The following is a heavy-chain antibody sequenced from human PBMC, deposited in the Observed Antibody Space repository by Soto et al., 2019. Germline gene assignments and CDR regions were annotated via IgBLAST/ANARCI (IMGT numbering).Heavy chain of an antibody. V-gene: IGHV3-23*01. CDR3: ARDLRSHFDY. CDR1: GFTFSNYA. J-gene: IGHJ4*01. CDR2: ISGSGDST. Sequence: GGSLRLSCAASGFTFSNYAISWVRQAPGKGLEWVSIISGSGDSTYYADSVKGRFTISRDNSKNTLYLQVNSLRAEDTAVYYCARDLRSHFDYWGHGTLVTVSS.